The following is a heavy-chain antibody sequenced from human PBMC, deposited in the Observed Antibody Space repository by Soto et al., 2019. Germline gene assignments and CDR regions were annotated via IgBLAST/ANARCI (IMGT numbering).Heavy chain of an antibody. D-gene: IGHD7-27*01. J-gene: IGHJ4*02. CDR1: GGSFSGYY. CDR3: ARGWGRIFDF. Sequence: QVQLQQWGAGLLKPSETLSLTCAVYGGSFSGYYWNWIRQPSGKGLEWIGEINHSGSTNYNPSLKSPVTISVDTSKNQFSLKLSSVTAADTAVYYCARGWGRIFDFWGQGTLVTVSS. V-gene: IGHV4-34*01. CDR2: INHSGST.